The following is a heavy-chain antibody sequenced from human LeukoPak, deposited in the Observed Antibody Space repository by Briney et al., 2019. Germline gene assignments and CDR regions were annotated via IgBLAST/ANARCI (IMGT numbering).Heavy chain of an antibody. D-gene: IGHD2-21*02. CDR3: ARTCGGDCYFDY. CDR2: IKQDGSEK. J-gene: IGHJ4*02. CDR1: GFTFSTYW. V-gene: IGHV3-7*01. Sequence: PGGSLRLSCAASGFTFSTYWMSWARQAPGKGLEWVANIKQDGSEKYYVDSVKGRFTISRDNAKNSLYLQMNSLRAEDTAVYYCARTCGGDCYFDYWGQGTLVTVSS.